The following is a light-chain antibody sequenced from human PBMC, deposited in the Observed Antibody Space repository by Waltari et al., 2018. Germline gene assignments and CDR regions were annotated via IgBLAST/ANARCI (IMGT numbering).Light chain of an antibody. Sequence: QSALTKPASVSGSPGQSTTIPCTGTRRVVGSYGLFSWYQQHPGKAPTLMIYEVYKRPSGVSNRFSGSKSGNTASLTIAGLQAEDEADYYCCSYAGSSTFTFGGGTKLTVL. CDR3: CSYAGSSTFT. CDR1: RRVVGSYGL. J-gene: IGLJ2*01. CDR2: EVY. V-gene: IGLV2-23*02.